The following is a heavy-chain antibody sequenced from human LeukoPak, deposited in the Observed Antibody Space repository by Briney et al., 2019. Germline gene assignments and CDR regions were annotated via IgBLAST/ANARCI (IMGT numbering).Heavy chain of an antibody. J-gene: IGHJ4*02. CDR3: ARDTSSIVGPRFDY. Sequence: PGGSLRLSCAASGFTFSSYWMSWVRQAPGKGLEWVAIIKQDGSEKYYLDSVKGRFTIFRDNAENSLYLQMNSLRAEDTAVYYCARDTSSIVGPRFDYWGQGILVTVSS. V-gene: IGHV3-7*01. CDR1: GFTFSSYW. D-gene: IGHD1-26*01. CDR2: IKQDGSEK.